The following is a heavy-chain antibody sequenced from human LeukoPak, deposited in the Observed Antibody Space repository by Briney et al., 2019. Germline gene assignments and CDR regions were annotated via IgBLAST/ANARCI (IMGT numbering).Heavy chain of an antibody. V-gene: IGHV1-2*02. Sequence: ASVKVSCKASGYIFTGYYMHWVRQAPGLGLEWMGWINPNSDDTNYAQKFLGRVTMTRDTSTSTAFMELSSLRSDDTAVYYCATRPSGDPFEYWGQGTLVTVSS. CDR1: GYIFTGYY. CDR2: INPNSDDT. J-gene: IGHJ4*02. D-gene: IGHD5-24*01. CDR3: ATRPSGDPFEY.